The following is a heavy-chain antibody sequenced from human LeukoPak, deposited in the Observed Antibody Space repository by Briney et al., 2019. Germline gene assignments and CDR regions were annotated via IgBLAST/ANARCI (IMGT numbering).Heavy chain of an antibody. CDR2: IYPGDSDT. D-gene: IGHD4-17*01. J-gene: IGHJ4*02. CDR3: ARSGPESYGDHSIGY. V-gene: IGHV5-51*01. Sequence: GESLKISCKGSGYSFTSYWIGWVRQMPGKGLEWMGIIYPGDSDTRYSPSFQGQVTISADKSISTAYLQWSSLKASDTAMYYCARSGPESYGDHSIGYWGQGTLVTVSS. CDR1: GYSFTSYW.